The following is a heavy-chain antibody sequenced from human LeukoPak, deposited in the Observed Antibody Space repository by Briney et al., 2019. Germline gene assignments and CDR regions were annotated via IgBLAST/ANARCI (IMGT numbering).Heavy chain of an antibody. CDR2: ITHSGST. D-gene: IGHD3-10*01. CDR1: GGSISSYY. J-gene: IGHJ4*02. V-gene: IGHV4-34*01. CDR3: ARRLRFGAGIDY. Sequence: SETLSLTCTVSGGSISSYYWSWIRQPAGKGLEWIGEITHSGSTNYNPSLKSRVTISVDTSKNQFSLKLSSVTAADTAVYYCARRLRFGAGIDYWGQGTLVTVSS.